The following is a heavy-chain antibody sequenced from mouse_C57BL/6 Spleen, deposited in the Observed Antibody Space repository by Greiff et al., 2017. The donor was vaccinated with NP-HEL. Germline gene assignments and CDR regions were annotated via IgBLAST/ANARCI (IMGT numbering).Heavy chain of an antibody. J-gene: IGHJ3*01. CDR3: ARRDNYVEYWFAY. CDR1: GFTFSDYG. V-gene: IGHV5-17*01. CDR2: ISSGSSTI. Sequence: EVMLVESGGGLVKPGGSLKLSCAASGFTFSDYGMHWVRQAPEKGLEWVAYISSGSSTIYYADTVNGRFTISRDNAKNTLFLQMTSLRSEDTAMYYCARRDNYVEYWFAYWGQGTLVTVSA. D-gene: IGHD1-3*01.